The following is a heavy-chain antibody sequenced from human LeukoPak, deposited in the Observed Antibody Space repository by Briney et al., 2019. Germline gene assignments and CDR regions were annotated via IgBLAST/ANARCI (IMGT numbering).Heavy chain of an antibody. Sequence: SETLSLTCTVSGGSISSSSYYWGWIRQPPGKGLEWIGSIYYSGSTYYNPSLKSRVTISVDTSMNQFSLKLSSVTAADTAVYYCARPRIAVAGGGFDYWGQGTLVTVSS. CDR2: IYYSGST. CDR1: GGSISSSSYY. D-gene: IGHD6-19*01. CDR3: ARPRIAVAGGGFDY. V-gene: IGHV4-39*07. J-gene: IGHJ4*02.